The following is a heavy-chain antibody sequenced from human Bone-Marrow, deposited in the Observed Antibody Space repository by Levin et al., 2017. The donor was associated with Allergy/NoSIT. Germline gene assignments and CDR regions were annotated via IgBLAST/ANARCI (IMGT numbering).Heavy chain of an antibody. CDR2: ISSSGSTI. V-gene: IGHV3-48*03. J-gene: IGHJ3*02. D-gene: IGHD5-12*01. CDR3: AREEDSGYDWDIVAEPSAFDI. CDR1: GFTFSSYE. Sequence: GESLKISCAASGFTFSSYEMNWVRQAPGKGLEWVSYISSSGSTIYYADSVKGRFTISRDNAKNSLYLQMNSLRAEDTAVYYCAREEDSGYDWDIVAEPSAFDIWGQGTMVTVSS.